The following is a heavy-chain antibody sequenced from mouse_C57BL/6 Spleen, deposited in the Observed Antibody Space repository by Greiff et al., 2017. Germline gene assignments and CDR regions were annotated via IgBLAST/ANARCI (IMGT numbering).Heavy chain of an antibody. CDR2: INPNNGGT. CDR3: ASGGYYYGSSAAGYFDY. CDR1: GYTFTDYY. V-gene: IGHV1-26*01. Sequence: VQLQQSGPELVKPGASVKISCKASGYTFTDYYMNWVKQSHGKSLEWIGDINPNNGGTSYNQKFKGKATLTVDKSSSTAYMELRSLTSEDSAVYYCASGGYYYGSSAAGYFDYWGQGTTLTVSS. J-gene: IGHJ2*01. D-gene: IGHD1-1*01.